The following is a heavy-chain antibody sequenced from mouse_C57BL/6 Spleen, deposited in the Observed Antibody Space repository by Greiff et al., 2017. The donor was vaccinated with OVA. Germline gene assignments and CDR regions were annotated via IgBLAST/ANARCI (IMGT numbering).Heavy chain of an antibody. CDR2: IDPSDSYT. J-gene: IGHJ1*03. CDR3: ARSRLYYGSSYGGYFDV. Sequence: QVQLQQPGAELVRPGTSVKLSCKASGYTFTSYWMHWVKQRPGQGLEWIGVIDPSDSYTNYNQKFKGKATLTVDTSSRTAYMQLSSLTSEDSAVYYCARSRLYYGSSYGGYFDVWGTGTTVTVSS. D-gene: IGHD1-1*01. CDR1: GYTFTSYW. V-gene: IGHV1-59*01.